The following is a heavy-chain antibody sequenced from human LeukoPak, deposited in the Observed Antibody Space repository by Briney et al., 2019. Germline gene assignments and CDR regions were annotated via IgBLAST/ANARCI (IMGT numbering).Heavy chain of an antibody. CDR2: IKKDGSEK. CDR1: GFTFSSYC. J-gene: IGHJ6*03. CDR3: AREAYYYYYMDV. Sequence: GGSLRLSCAASGFTFSSYCMSWVRQAPGKGLEWVADIKKDGSEKYYVDSVKGRFTISGDNAKTSLYLQMNSLRAEDTAVYYCAREAYYYYYMDVWGKGTTVTVSS. V-gene: IGHV3-7*01.